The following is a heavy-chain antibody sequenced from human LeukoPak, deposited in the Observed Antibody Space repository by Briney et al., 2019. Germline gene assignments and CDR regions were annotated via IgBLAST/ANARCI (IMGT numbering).Heavy chain of an antibody. CDR1: GFTFSNHW. CDR2: IYYSGST. D-gene: IGHD3-22*01. V-gene: IGHV4-39*01. CDR3: NYYDSSGYFDY. Sequence: PGGSLRLSCAASGFTFSNHWMHWVRQPPGKGLEWIGSIYYSGSTYYNPSLKSRVTISVDTSKNQFSLKLSSVTAADTAVYYCNYYDSSGYFDYWGQGTLVTVSS. J-gene: IGHJ4*02.